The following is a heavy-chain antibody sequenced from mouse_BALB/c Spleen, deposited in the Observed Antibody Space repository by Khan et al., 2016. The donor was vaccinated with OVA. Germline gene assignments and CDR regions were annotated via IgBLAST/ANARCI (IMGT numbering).Heavy chain of an antibody. J-gene: IGHJ1*01. CDR2: INTETGEP. Sequence: QIQLVQPGPELKKPGATVKISCKASGYTFTDYSMHWVKQAPGKGLKWMGWINTETGEPTYADDFKGRFAFSSETSASTAYLQINNLKNEDTATYVCAGRIRWYFGVWGAGTTVTVSA. V-gene: IGHV9-2-1*01. CDR1: GYTFTDYS. CDR3: AGRIRWYFGV.